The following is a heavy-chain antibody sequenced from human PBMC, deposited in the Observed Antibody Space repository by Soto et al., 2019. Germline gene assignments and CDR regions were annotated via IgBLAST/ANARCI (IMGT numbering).Heavy chain of an antibody. CDR1: GGTFSSYA. D-gene: IGHD5-18*01. V-gene: IGHV1-69*13. Sequence: SVKVSCKASGGTFSSYAISWVRQAPGQGLEWMGGIIPIFGTANYAQKFQGRVTITADESTSTAYMELSSLRSEDTAVYYCATVFGYSYGDYFDYWGQGTLVTVSS. CDR3: ATVFGYSYGDYFDY. J-gene: IGHJ4*02. CDR2: IIPIFGTA.